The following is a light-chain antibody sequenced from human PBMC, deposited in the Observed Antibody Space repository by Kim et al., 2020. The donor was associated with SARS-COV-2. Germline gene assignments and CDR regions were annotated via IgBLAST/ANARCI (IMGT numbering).Light chain of an antibody. CDR3: QQRSNWPIT. J-gene: IGKJ5*01. V-gene: IGKV3-11*01. CDR2: DTS. Sequence: LSPGERATLSCRASQRGSSQLAWYQQKPGQAPRLLLHDTSNRATGIPARFSGSGSGTDFTLTISSLEPEDFAVYYCQQRSNWPITFGQGTRLEIK. CDR1: QRGSSQ.